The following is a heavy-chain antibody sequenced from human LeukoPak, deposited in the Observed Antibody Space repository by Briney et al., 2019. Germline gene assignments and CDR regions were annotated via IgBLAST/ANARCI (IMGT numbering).Heavy chain of an antibody. Sequence: GESLKISFKGSGYSFPNYWIGWVRPMPGKGLEWMGIIYPGDSHTRYSPSFQDQVTISVDKSISTAYLQWSSLKASDTAMYYCARGPYAYTSSATLGSYNWFDPWGQGSLVTVSS. CDR2: IYPGDSHT. CDR3: ARGPYAYTSSATLGSYNWFDP. CDR1: GYSFPNYW. D-gene: IGHD2-2*02. V-gene: IGHV5-51*01. J-gene: IGHJ5*02.